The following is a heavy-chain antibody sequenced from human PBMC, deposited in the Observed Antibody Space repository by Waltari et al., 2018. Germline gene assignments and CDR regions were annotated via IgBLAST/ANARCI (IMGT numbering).Heavy chain of an antibody. V-gene: IGHV1-69*08. CDR1: GGTFSSYA. Sequence: QVQLVQSGAEVKKPGSSVKVSCKASGGTFSSYAISRVRQAPGQGLEWMGRIIPIFGTANYAQEFQGRVTSTADKSTSTAYLERGSLRSECTAVYYCARGRSSWYVGYYGGQGTLVTVSS. CDR2: IIPIFGTA. J-gene: IGHJ4*02. D-gene: IGHD6-13*01. CDR3: ARGRSSWYVGYY.